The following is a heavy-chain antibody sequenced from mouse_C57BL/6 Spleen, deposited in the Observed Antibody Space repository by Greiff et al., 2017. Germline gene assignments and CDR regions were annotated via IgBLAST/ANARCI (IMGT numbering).Heavy chain of an antibody. CDR3: ARRDGYYVDYAMDY. D-gene: IGHD2-3*01. Sequence: VQLQQSGPELVKPGASVKISCKASGYTFTDYNMDWVKQSHGKSLEWIGDINPNNGGTIYNQKFKGKATLTVDKSSSTAYMELRSLTSEDTAVYYYARRDGYYVDYAMDYWGQGTSVTVSS. CDR2: INPNNGGT. J-gene: IGHJ4*01. CDR1: GYTFTDYN. V-gene: IGHV1-18*01.